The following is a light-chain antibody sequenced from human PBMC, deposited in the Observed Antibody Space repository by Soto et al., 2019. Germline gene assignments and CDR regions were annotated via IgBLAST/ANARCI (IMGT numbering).Light chain of an antibody. V-gene: IGLV2-23*01. J-gene: IGLJ1*01. CDR1: SSDVGSYNL. CDR3: GTYAGSKIYV. Sequence: QSALTQPASVSGSPGQSITISCTGSSSDVGSYNLVSWYQQHPGKAPKLMIYEGTKRPSGVSNRFSGSKSGNTASLTISGPQAEDEADYFHGTYAGSKIYVLAIGTKVTVL. CDR2: EGT.